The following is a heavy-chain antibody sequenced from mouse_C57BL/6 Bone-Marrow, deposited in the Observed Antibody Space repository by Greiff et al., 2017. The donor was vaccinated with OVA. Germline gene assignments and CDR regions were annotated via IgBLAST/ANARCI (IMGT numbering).Heavy chain of an antibody. CDR1: GYTFTDYN. CDR2: INPNNGGS. V-gene: IGHV1-18*01. J-gene: IGHJ2*01. D-gene: IGHD1-1*01. Sequence: EVQLQQSGPELVKPGASVKIPCKASGYTFTDYNMDWVKQSPGKSLEWIGDINPNNGGSIYNQKFKGKATLIVDKSSSTAYMELRSLTSENTAVYYCARRPPYYYGKGFDYWGQGTTLTVSS. CDR3: ARRPPYYYGKGFDY.